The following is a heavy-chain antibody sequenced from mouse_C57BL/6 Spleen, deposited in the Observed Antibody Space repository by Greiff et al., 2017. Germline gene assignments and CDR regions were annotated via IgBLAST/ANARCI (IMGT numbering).Heavy chain of an antibody. J-gene: IGHJ4*01. CDR3: ARRDGLEY. Sequence: DVMLVESGGGLVKPGGSLKLSCAASGFTFSDYGMHWVRQAPGKGLEWVAYISSGSSTIYYADTVKGRFTISRDNAKNTLFLQMTSLRAEDTAMYYCARRDGLEYWGQGTSVTVSS. CDR1: GFTFSDYG. CDR2: ISSGSSTI. V-gene: IGHV5-17*01. D-gene: IGHD2-3*01.